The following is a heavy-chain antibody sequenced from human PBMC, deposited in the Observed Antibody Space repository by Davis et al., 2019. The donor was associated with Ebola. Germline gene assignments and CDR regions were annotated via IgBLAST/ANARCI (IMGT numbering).Heavy chain of an antibody. J-gene: IGHJ4*02. V-gene: IGHV3-74*01. CDR2: ISSDGGIT. D-gene: IGHD4-17*01. Sequence: GESLKISCAASGFTFSRYWMHWVRQAPGKGLVYVSRISSDGGITSYADSVKGRFTISRDNAKSTLYLQMNSLTAKDTAVYYCVRTTYGAPEYWGQGTLVTVSS. CDR1: GFTFSRYW. CDR3: VRTTYGAPEY.